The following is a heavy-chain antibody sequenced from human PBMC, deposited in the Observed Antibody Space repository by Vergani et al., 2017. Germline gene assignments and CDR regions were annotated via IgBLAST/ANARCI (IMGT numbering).Heavy chain of an antibody. D-gene: IGHD5-18*01. CDR3: ARDVDTAMVGGDY. CDR2: IYTSGST. Sequence: QVQLQESGPGLVKPSQTLSLTCTVSGGSISSGSYYWSWIRQPAGKGLEWIGRIYTSGSTNYNPSLKSRVTISVDTSKNQFSLKLSSLTAADTAVYYCARDVDTAMVGGDYWGQGTLVTVSS. V-gene: IGHV4-61*02. J-gene: IGHJ4*02. CDR1: GGSISSGSYY.